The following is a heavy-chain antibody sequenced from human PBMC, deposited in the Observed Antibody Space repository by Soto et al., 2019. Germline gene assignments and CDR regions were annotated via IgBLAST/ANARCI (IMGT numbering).Heavy chain of an antibody. CDR2: ISDDGGTT. Sequence: PGGSLRLSCAAFGFTFNNFAMSWVRQAPGKGLEWVSGISDDGGTTDYAAPVKGRFTISRDDSKNTLYLQMNSLKTEDTAVYYCTTDDDYGDYGGDYWGQGTLVTVSS. V-gene: IGHV3-15*07. CDR3: TTDDDYGDYGGDY. CDR1: GFTFNNFA. D-gene: IGHD4-17*01. J-gene: IGHJ4*02.